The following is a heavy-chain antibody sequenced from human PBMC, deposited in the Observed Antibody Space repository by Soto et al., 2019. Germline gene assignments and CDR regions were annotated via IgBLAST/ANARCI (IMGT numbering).Heavy chain of an antibody. CDR3: AKDGYCSSTSCYYYYYYGMDV. Sequence: GGSLRLSCAASGFTFDDYAMHWVRQAPGKGLEWVSGISWISGSIGYADSVKGQFTISRDNAKNSLYLQMNSLRAEDTALYYCAKDGYCSSTSCYYYYYYGMDVWGQGTTVTVSS. D-gene: IGHD2-2*01. J-gene: IGHJ6*02. CDR1: GFTFDDYA. V-gene: IGHV3-9*01. CDR2: ISWISGSI.